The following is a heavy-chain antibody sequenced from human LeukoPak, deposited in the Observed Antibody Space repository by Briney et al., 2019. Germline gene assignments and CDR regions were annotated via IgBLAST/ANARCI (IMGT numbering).Heavy chain of an antibody. CDR1: GFTFSDFW. D-gene: IGHD4-17*01. V-gene: IGHV3-7*01. CDR3: AREPTVTTGVDY. CDR2: IKEDGSEK. Sequence: PGGSLRLSCAASGFTFSDFWMSWVRQAPGKGLEWVANIKEDGSEKYYVDSVKGRFTISRDNAKNSLYLQMNSLRDEDTAVYYCAREPTVTTGVDYWGQGTLVTVSP. J-gene: IGHJ4*02.